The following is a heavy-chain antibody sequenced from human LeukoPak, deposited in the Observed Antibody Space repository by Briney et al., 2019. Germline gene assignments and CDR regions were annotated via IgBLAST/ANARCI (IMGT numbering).Heavy chain of an antibody. J-gene: IGHJ2*01. V-gene: IGHV4-38-2*02. CDR3: ARDGYYYDSSGYYHYWYFDL. CDR2: IYHSGST. D-gene: IGHD3-22*01. CDR1: GYSISSGYY. Sequence: SETLSLTCTVSGYSISSGYYWGWIRQPPGKGLEWIGSIYHSGSTYYNPSLKSRVTISVDTSKNQFSLKLSSVTAADTAVYYCARDGYYYDSSGYYHYWYFDLWGRGTLVTVSS.